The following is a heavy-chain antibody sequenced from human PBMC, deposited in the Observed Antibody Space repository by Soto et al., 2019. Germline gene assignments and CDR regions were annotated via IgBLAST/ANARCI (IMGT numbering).Heavy chain of an antibody. CDR3: AKDRYLDHDSRGYLFDN. V-gene: IGHV3-23*01. CDR1: GFTFNIYA. J-gene: IGHJ4*02. D-gene: IGHD3-22*01. CDR2: ISRYGDFT. Sequence: EVQLLESGGDVIQPGGSLRLSCAASGFTFNIYAMAWVRQAPGKGLEWVSAISRYGDFTYYADSVEGRFTISRDNSKNTLYLQMNSLRAEDTALYYCAKDRYLDHDSRGYLFDNWGQGTLVTVSS.